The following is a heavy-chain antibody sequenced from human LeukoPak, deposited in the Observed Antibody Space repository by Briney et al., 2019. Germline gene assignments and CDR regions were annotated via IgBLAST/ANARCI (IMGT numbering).Heavy chain of an antibody. V-gene: IGHV4-39*07. CDR2: IYYSGST. Sequence: PSETLSLTCTVSGGSISSSSYYWGWIRQPPGKGLEWIGSIYYSGSTYYNPSLKSRVTISVDTSKNQFSLKLSSVTAADTAVYYCARVVVVIWDWTTNWFDPWGQGTLVTVSS. CDR1: GGSISSSSYY. J-gene: IGHJ5*02. CDR3: ARVVVVIWDWTTNWFDP. D-gene: IGHD3-22*01.